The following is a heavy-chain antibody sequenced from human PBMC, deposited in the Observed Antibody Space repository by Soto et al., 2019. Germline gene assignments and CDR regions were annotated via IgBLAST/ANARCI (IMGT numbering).Heavy chain of an antibody. Sequence: QVQLQESGPGLVKPSQTLSLTCTVSGGSISSGGYYWSWIRQHPGKGLEWIGHIFSTGSTDYNPSLKSRPTISLDTSKNQFSLKLSSVTAADTAVYYCATLRDCTSNSCRTDGVYYFDYWGQGTLITVSS. CDR3: ATLRDCTSNSCRTDGVYYFDY. V-gene: IGHV4-31*03. J-gene: IGHJ4*02. CDR2: IFSTGST. D-gene: IGHD2-2*01. CDR1: GGSISSGGYY.